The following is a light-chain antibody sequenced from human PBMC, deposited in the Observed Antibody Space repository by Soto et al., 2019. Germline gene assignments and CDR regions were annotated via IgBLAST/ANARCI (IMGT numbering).Light chain of an antibody. CDR3: QQYNSYSWT. CDR2: DAS. Sequence: DIQMTQSPSTLSASVGDRVTLTCRASQSISSGLAWYQQRPGKAPKLLIYDASSLESGVPSRFSGSGSGTEFTLTISSLQPDDFATYYCQQYNSYSWTFGQGTTVEIK. V-gene: IGKV1-5*01. CDR1: QSISSG. J-gene: IGKJ1*01.